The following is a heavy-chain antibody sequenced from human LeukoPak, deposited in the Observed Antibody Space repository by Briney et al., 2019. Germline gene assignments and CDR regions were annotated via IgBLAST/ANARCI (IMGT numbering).Heavy chain of an antibody. CDR1: GFTFSSYA. V-gene: IGHV3-23*01. Sequence: GGSLRLSCAASGFTFSSYAMSCVRQAPGKGLEWVSVISDSGGSTYYADSVKGRFTISRDNFKNTLYLQMNSLRAEDTAIYYCAKNRDSSAYYHDAFDIWGQGTMVTVSS. J-gene: IGHJ3*02. CDR3: AKNRDSSAYYHDAFDI. D-gene: IGHD3-22*01. CDR2: ISDSGGST.